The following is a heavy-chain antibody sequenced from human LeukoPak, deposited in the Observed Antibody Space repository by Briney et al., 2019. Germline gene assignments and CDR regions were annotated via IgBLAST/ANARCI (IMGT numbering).Heavy chain of an antibody. CDR1: GFTFSSYE. D-gene: IGHD3-9*01. CDR2: ISSSGNTI. CDR3: ASGYDILGFDY. V-gene: IGHV3-48*03. J-gene: IGHJ4*02. Sequence: PGGSLRLSCAASGFTFSSYEMNWVRQAPGKGLEWVSYISSSGNTIYYADSVKGRFTISRDNAKNSLYLQMNSLRAEDTAVYYCASGYDILGFDYWGQGTLVTVSS.